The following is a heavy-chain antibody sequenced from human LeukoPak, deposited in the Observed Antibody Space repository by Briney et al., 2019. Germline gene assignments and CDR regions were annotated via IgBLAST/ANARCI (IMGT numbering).Heavy chain of an antibody. CDR1: GGSISSYY. V-gene: IGHV4-59*01. J-gene: IGHJ4*02. CDR3: ARGSGSGSYPFDY. D-gene: IGHD3-10*01. Sequence: SSETLSLTCTVSGGSISSYYWSWIRQPPGKGLEWIGYIYYSGSTNYNPSLKSRVTISVDTSKNQFSLKLSSVTAADTAVYYCARGSGSGSYPFDYWGQGTLVTVSP. CDR2: IYYSGST.